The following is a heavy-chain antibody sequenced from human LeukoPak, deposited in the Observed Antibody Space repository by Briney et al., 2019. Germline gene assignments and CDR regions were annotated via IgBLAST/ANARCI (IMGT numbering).Heavy chain of an antibody. CDR2: ISSSSSYI. J-gene: IGHJ4*02. CDR3: AKVISPYSSSLFYFDY. Sequence: GGSLRLSCAASGFTFSSYSMNWVRQAPGKGLEWVSSISSSSSYIYYADSVKGRFTISRDNSKNTLYLQMNSLRAEDTAVYYCAKVISPYSSSLFYFDYWGQGTLVTVSS. D-gene: IGHD6-6*01. CDR1: GFTFSSYS. V-gene: IGHV3-21*04.